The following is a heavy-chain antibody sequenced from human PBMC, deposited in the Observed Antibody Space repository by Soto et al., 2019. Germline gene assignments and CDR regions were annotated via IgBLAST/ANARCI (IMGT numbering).Heavy chain of an antibody. CDR3: ARDLRPTSAFDI. Sequence: PGGSLRLSCAASGFTVSSNYMSWVRQAPGKGLEWVSVIYSGGSTYYADSVKGRFTITRHNSKNTLYHQMNRLRAEDTAVYYCARDLRPTSAFDIWGQGTMVTVSS. CDR1: GFTVSSNY. V-gene: IGHV3-53*04. CDR2: IYSGGST. J-gene: IGHJ3*02. D-gene: IGHD3-16*01.